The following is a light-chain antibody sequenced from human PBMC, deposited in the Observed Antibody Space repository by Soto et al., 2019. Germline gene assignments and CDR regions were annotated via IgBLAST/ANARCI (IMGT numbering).Light chain of an antibody. V-gene: IGKV3-20*01. CDR3: QQYASSPRT. CDR2: GAS. J-gene: IGKJ1*01. CDR1: QSISSSY. Sequence: EIVLTQSPGTLSLSPGERATLSCRASQSISSSYLAWYQQKPGQAPRLLIYGASSRATGIPDRFSGSGSVTDFTLTINRLEPEDFAVYYCQQYASSPRTFGQGTKVEIK.